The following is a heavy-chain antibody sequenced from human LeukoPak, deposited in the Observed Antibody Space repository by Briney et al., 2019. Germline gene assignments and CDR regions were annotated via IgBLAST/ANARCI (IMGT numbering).Heavy chain of an antibody. Sequence: ASVKVSCKTSGYTFTGYYIHWVRQAPGHGLEWMGWINPKSGGTNFAQKHQGRVTMTRNTSISTTYMELSRLRSDDTAVYYCARDAAGELTPEVDYWGQGTLVTVSS. CDR3: ARDAAGELTPEVDY. D-gene: IGHD1-26*01. CDR1: GYTFTGYY. V-gene: IGHV1-2*02. CDR2: INPKSGGT. J-gene: IGHJ4*02.